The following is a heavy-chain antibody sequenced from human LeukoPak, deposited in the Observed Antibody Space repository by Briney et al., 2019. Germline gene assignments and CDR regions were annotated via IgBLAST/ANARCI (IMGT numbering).Heavy chain of an antibody. D-gene: IGHD2-2*02. J-gene: IGHJ4*02. CDR3: ALYYCSSTSCYTDY. CDR1: GYTCTSYG. Sequence: ASVKVSCKASGYTCTSYGISWVRQAPGQGLEWMGWISAYNGNTNYAQKLQGRATMTTDTSTSTAYMELRSLRSDDTAVHYCALYYCSSTSCYTDYWGQGTLVTVSS. V-gene: IGHV1-18*01. CDR2: ISAYNGNT.